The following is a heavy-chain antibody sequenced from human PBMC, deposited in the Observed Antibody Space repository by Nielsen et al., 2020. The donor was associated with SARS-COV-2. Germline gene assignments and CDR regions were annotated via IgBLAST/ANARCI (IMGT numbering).Heavy chain of an antibody. V-gene: IGHV4-30-4*01. CDR2: IYYSGST. Sequence: SETLSLTCTVSGGSISSGDYYWSWIRQPPGKGLEWIGYIYYSGSTYYNPSLKSRVTISVDTSKNQFSLKLSSVTAADTAVYYCARARYYYDRKAFDIWGQGTMVTVSS. CDR1: GGSISSGDYY. CDR3: ARARYYYDRKAFDI. J-gene: IGHJ3*02. D-gene: IGHD3-22*01.